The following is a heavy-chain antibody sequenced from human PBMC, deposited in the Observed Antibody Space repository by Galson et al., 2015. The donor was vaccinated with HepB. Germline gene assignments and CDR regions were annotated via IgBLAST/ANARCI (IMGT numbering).Heavy chain of an antibody. CDR3: TTDPASRSSNWYSPSNWYFDL. D-gene: IGHD6-13*01. Sequence: SVKVSCKASGYTFTGYSMHWVRQAPGQGLEWMGWINPNSGGTNYAQKFQGRVTMTRDTSISTAYMELNSLKTEDTAVYYCTTDPASRSSNWYSPSNWYFDLWGRGTLVTVSS. CDR2: INPNSGGT. V-gene: IGHV1-2*02. CDR1: GYTFTGYS. J-gene: IGHJ2*01.